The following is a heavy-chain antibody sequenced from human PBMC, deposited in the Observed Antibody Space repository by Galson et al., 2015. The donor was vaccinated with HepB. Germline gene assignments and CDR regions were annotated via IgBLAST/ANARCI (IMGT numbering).Heavy chain of an antibody. Sequence: SLRLSCAASGFPFSTYTMSWVRQAPGKGLEWVSAISGSGGTTYYADSVGGRFTISRDNTKRTLYLQMNRLRGEDTALYHCAKDRNSTSPGTYGMDVWGQGTTVTVFS. V-gene: IGHV3-23*01. CDR1: GFPFSTYT. J-gene: IGHJ6*02. CDR3: AKDRNSTSPGTYGMDV. D-gene: IGHD6-6*01. CDR2: ISGSGGTT.